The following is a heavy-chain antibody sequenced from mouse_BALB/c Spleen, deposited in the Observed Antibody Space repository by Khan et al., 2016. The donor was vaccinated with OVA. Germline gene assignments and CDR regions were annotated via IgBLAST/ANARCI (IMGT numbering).Heavy chain of an antibody. D-gene: IGHD2-12*01. CDR3: TRGEDDGDY. CDR2: IYPGSGST. V-gene: IGHV1S22*01. CDR1: GYTFTSYW. J-gene: IGHJ2*01. Sequence: LQQPGSELVRPGASVKLSCKASGYTFTSYWMHWVKQRPGQGLEWIGNIYPGSGSTNYDEKFKSKATLTVDTSSSTAYMQLSSLTSEDSAVYYCTRGEDDGDYWGQGTTLTGSS.